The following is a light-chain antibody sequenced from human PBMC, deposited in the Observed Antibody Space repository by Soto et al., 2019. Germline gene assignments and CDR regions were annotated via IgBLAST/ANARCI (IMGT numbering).Light chain of an antibody. CDR1: SSDVGGYNY. CDR2: DVS. Sequence: QSVLTQPASWSGSPGQSITISCTGTSSDVGGYNYVSWYQHHPGKVPQLMIYDVSNRPSGVSNRFSGSKSGNTASLTISGLQAEDEADYYCYSYTSSNTYVFGTGTKSPS. V-gene: IGLV2-14*03. J-gene: IGLJ1*01. CDR3: YSYTSSNTYV.